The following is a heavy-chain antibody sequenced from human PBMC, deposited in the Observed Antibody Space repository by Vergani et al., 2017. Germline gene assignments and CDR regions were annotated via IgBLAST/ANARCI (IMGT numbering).Heavy chain of an antibody. CDR2: IYYSGST. CDR3: ARAYYYGSGSLDV. D-gene: IGHD3-10*01. CDR1: GGYISSYY. V-gene: IGHV4-59*01. Sequence: QVQLQESGPGLVKPSETLSLTCTVSGGYISSYYWSWIRQPPGKGLEWIGYIYYSGSTNYNPSLKSRVTISVDTSKNQFSLKLSSVTAADTAVYYCARAYYYGSGSLDVWGQGTTVTVSS. J-gene: IGHJ6*02.